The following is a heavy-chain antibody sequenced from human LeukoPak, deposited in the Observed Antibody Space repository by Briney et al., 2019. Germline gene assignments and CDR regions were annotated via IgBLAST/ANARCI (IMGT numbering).Heavy chain of an antibody. Sequence: PGGSLRLSCAPSGFIFSSYWMSWVRQAPGKGLEWVANIKQDGSERYYVDSVKGRFTISRDNAKNPLYLQMNSLGAEDTAVYYCARKAYALDVWGKGTTVTVSS. D-gene: IGHD2-8*01. CDR1: GFIFSSYW. J-gene: IGHJ6*04. V-gene: IGHV3-7*03. CDR2: IKQDGSER. CDR3: ARKAYALDV.